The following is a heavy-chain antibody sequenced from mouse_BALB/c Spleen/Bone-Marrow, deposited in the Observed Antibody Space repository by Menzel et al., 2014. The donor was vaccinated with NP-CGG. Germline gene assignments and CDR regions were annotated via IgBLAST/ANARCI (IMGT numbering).Heavy chain of an antibody. D-gene: IGHD2-1*01. V-gene: IGHV1-80*01. CDR3: AFGNYDFDY. CDR1: GYAFSSYW. CDR2: IYPGDGDT. J-gene: IGHJ2*01. Sequence: VQLQQSGAELVRPGSSVKISCKASGYAFSSYWMNWVKQRPGQGLEWIGQIYPGDGDTNYSGKFKGKATPTADESSSTAYMQLSSLTSGDSAVYFCAFGNYDFDYWGQGTTLTVSS.